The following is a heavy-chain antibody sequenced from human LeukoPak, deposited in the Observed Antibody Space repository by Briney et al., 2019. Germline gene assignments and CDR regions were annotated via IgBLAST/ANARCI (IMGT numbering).Heavy chain of an antibody. V-gene: IGHV1-69*06. CDR3: ARDSGRSDSGWSTYYYYYYMDV. J-gene: IGHJ6*03. Sequence: SVKVSCKASGGTFSSYAISWVRQAPGQGLEWMGGIIPIFGTANYAQKFQGRVTITADKSTSTAYMELSSLRSEDTAVYYCARDSGRSDSGWSTYYYYYYMDVWGNGTTVTVSS. CDR1: GGTFSSYA. CDR2: IIPIFGTA. D-gene: IGHD6-19*01.